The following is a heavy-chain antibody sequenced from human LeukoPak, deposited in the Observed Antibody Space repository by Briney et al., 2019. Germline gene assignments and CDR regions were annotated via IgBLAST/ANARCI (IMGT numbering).Heavy chain of an antibody. CDR3: ARDAEVYDILTGYYLLDAFDI. CDR1: GGSISSGGYY. Sequence: SETLSLTCTVSGGSISSGGYYWSWIRQHPGKGLEWIGNIYYSGSTNYNPSLKSRVTISVDTSKNQFSLKLSSVTAADTAVYYCARDAEVYDILTGYYLLDAFDIWGQGTMVTVSS. V-gene: IGHV4-61*08. J-gene: IGHJ3*02. D-gene: IGHD3-9*01. CDR2: IYYSGST.